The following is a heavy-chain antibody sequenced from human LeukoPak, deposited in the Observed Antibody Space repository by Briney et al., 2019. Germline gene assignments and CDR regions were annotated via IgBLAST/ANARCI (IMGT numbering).Heavy chain of an antibody. J-gene: IGHJ4*02. Sequence: SVKVSCKASGGTFSSYAISWVRQAPGQGLEWMGRIIPILGIANYAQKFQGRVTITADKSTSTAYMELSSLRSEDTAVYYCARDIVGGSYCFDYWGQGTLVTVSS. CDR1: GGTFSSYA. V-gene: IGHV1-69*04. D-gene: IGHD1-26*01. CDR2: IIPILGIA. CDR3: ARDIVGGSYCFDY.